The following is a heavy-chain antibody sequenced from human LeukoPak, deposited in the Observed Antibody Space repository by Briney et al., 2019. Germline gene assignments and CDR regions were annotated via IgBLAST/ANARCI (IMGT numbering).Heavy chain of an antibody. Sequence: GGSLRLSCAASGFTFSSYAMSWVRQATGKGLEWVSAMSGSGGSTHYADSVKGRFTISRDNSKNTLYLQMNSLRAEDTAVYYCAKDKIGLRFLEWSYLFDYWGQGTLVTVSS. CDR1: GFTFSSYA. V-gene: IGHV3-23*01. J-gene: IGHJ4*02. D-gene: IGHD3-3*01. CDR2: MSGSGGST. CDR3: AKDKIGLRFLEWSYLFDY.